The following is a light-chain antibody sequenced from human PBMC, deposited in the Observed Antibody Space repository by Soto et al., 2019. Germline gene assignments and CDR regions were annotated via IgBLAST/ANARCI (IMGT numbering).Light chain of an antibody. Sequence: QSVLTQPPSVSAAPGQKVTISCSGSNSNIGKYYVSWYQQFPGAAPKLLIYDNNKRPSGIPDRFSGSKSGTSATLGITGLQTGDEADYYCGAWDGSLSVGVFGGGTKVTVL. CDR3: GAWDGSLSVGV. CDR2: DNN. CDR1: NSNIGKYY. V-gene: IGLV1-51*01. J-gene: IGLJ3*02.